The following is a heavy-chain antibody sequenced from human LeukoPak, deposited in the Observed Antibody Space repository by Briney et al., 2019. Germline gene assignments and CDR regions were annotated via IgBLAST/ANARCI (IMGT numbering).Heavy chain of an antibody. CDR3: ARVELDYYYGMDV. Sequence: GGSLRLSCAASGFTFSSYGMHWVRQAPGKGLEWVAVIWYDGSNKYYADSVKGRFTISRDNSKNTLYLQMNSLRAEDTAVYYCARVELDYYYGMDVWGQGTLVTVSS. CDR2: IWYDGSNK. D-gene: IGHD1-1*01. V-gene: IGHV3-33*01. CDR1: GFTFSSYG. J-gene: IGHJ6*02.